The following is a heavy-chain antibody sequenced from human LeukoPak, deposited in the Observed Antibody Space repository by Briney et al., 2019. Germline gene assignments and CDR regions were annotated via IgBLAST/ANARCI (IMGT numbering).Heavy chain of an antibody. CDR2: IWYDGSKE. CDR3: ARGGMSARPDY. D-gene: IGHD6-6*01. CDR1: GFSFRDNA. Sequence: PGTSLRLSCTASGFSFRDNAMHWVRQAPGKGLEWVSIIWYDGSKEKYADSVKGRFTISRDNSKNTVYLQMNSPRVEDTAMYYCARGGMSARPDYWGQGTLVTVSS. J-gene: IGHJ4*02. V-gene: IGHV3-33*01.